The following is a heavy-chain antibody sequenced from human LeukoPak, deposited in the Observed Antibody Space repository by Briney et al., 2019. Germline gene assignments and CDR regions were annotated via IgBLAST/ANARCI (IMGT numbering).Heavy chain of an antibody. CDR1: GYTFTSYG. J-gene: IGHJ4*02. CDR2: LSAYNGNT. D-gene: IGHD3-16*02. CDR3: ARDNLRGVIGDPFDY. V-gene: IGHV1-18*04. Sequence: GASVKVSCKASGYTFTSYGISWVRQAPGQGLEWMGWLSAYNGNTNYAQKLQGRVTMTTDTSTSTAYMELRSLRSDDTAVYYCARDNLRGVIGDPFDYWGQGPLVTVSS.